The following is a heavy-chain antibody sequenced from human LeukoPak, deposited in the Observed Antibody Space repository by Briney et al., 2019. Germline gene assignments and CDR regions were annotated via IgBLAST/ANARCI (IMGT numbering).Heavy chain of an antibody. CDR2: IYSGGST. CDR1: GFTVSSNY. Sequence: GGSLRLSCAASGFTVSSNYMSWVRQAPGKGLEWVSVIYSGGSTYYADSVKGRFTISRDNSKNTLYLQMNSLRAEDTAVYYCASIEVGATISDYWGQGTLVTVSS. D-gene: IGHD1-26*01. CDR3: ASIEVGATISDY. J-gene: IGHJ4*02. V-gene: IGHV3-53*01.